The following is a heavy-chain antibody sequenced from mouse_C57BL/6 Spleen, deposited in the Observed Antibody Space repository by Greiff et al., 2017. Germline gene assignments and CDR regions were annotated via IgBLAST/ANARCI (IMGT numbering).Heavy chain of an antibody. CDR2: IDPEDGET. CDR1: GFNIKDYY. V-gene: IGHV14-2*01. CDR3: AYYYGSSLDY. Sequence: VQLQQSGAELVKPGASVKLSCTASGFNIKDYYMHWVKQRTEQGLEWIGRIDPEDGETKYAPKFQGKATMTADTSSNTAYLQLSSLTSEDTAVYYCAYYYGSSLDYWGQGTTLTVSS. J-gene: IGHJ2*01. D-gene: IGHD1-1*01.